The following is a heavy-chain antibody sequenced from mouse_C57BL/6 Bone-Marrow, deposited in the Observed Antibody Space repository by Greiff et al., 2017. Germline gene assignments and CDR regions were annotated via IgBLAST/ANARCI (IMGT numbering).Heavy chain of an antibody. CDR1: GYTFTSYG. CDR3: ASPKIYYDYDGFAY. V-gene: IGHV1-81*01. Sequence: VQLQQSGAELARPGASVKLSCKASGYTFTSYGISWVKQRTGQGLEWIGEIYPRSGNTYYNEKFKGKATLTADKSSSTAYMELRSLTSEDSAVYFWASPKIYYDYDGFAYWGQGTLVTVSA. CDR2: IYPRSGNT. D-gene: IGHD2-4*01. J-gene: IGHJ3*01.